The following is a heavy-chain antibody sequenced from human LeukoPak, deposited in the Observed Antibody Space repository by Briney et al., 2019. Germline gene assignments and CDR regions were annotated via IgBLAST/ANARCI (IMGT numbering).Heavy chain of an antibody. Sequence: GGSLRLSCAASGFTFSSYGMHWVRQAPGKGLEWVAVISNDGSNKYYADSVKGRFTISRDNSKNTLYLQMNSLRAEDTAVYYCAKDSGYCSGGSCYHAFDIWGQGTMVTVSS. CDR2: ISNDGSNK. CDR1: GFTFSSYG. J-gene: IGHJ3*02. V-gene: IGHV3-30*18. D-gene: IGHD2-15*01. CDR3: AKDSGYCSGGSCYHAFDI.